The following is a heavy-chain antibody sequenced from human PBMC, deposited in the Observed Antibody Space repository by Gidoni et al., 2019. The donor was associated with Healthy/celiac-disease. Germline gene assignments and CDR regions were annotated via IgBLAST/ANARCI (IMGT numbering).Heavy chain of an antibody. V-gene: IGHV4-30-4*01. CDR2: IYYSGST. CDR3: AREVRDSGYYYYGMDV. D-gene: IGHD3-10*01. CDR1: GGSISSGDYY. J-gene: IGHJ6*02. Sequence: QVQLQESGPGLVKPSQTLSLTCTVSGGSISSGDYYWSWIRQPPGKGLEWIGYIYYSGSTYYPPSLKSRVTISVDTSKNQFSLKLSSVTAADTAVYYCAREVRDSGYYYYGMDVWGQGTTVTVSS.